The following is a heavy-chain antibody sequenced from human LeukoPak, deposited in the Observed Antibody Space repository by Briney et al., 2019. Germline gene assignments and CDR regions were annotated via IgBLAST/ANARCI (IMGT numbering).Heavy chain of an antibody. CDR1: GFTFSNHG. D-gene: IGHD2/OR15-2a*01. CDR2: ISPSGDIT. CDR3: ARDFYDGFALDY. Sequence: GGSLRLSCAASGFTFSNHGMNWVRQAPGKGLEWVSGISPSGDITYYADSVKGRFTISRDNARNSLYLQMDNLRAEDTGVYYCARDFYDGFALDYWGQGTLVTVSS. V-gene: IGHV3-23*01. J-gene: IGHJ4*02.